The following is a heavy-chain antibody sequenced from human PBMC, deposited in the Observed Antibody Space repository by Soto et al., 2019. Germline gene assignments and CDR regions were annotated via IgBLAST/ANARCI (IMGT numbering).Heavy chain of an antibody. CDR1: GFTFSGSD. V-gene: IGHV3-73*01. D-gene: IGHD2-2*01. CDR2: IRSKANSYAT. Sequence: GSLRLSCAASGFTFSGSDMHWVRQAPGKGLEWVARIRSKANSYATAYAASVKGRFTISRDDSKNTAYLQMNSLKTEDTAVNYCTSIVVVPAASRGPYYYGMDVWGQGTTVTVS. CDR3: TSIVVVPAASRGPYYYGMDV. J-gene: IGHJ6*02.